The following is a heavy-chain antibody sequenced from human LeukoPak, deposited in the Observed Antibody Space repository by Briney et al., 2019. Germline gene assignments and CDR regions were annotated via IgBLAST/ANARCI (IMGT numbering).Heavy chain of an antibody. Sequence: GGSLRLSCEASGFAFSFFAMSWLRQAPGKWLEWVSTINANSGTSSYAASVRGRFTISRDNSKNTLFLQLSTLRADDTAVYYCAKPISGGLAVTADWFAPWGQGTLVVVSS. CDR1: GFAFSFFA. D-gene: IGHD6-19*01. V-gene: IGHV3-23*01. CDR3: AKPISGGLAVTADWFAP. CDR2: INANSGTS. J-gene: IGHJ5*01.